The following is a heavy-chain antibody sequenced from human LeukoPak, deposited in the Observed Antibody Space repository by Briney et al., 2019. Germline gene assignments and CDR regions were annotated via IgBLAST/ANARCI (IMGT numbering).Heavy chain of an antibody. V-gene: IGHV4-59*08. Sequence: SETLSLTCTVSGGSISSYYWSRIRQPPGKGLEWIGYIYYSGSTNYNPSLKSRVTISVDTSKNQFSLKLSSVTAADTAVYYCARSEGGSSWYPGAFDIWGQGTMVTVSS. CDR1: GGSISSYY. J-gene: IGHJ3*02. CDR3: ARSEGGSSWYPGAFDI. D-gene: IGHD6-13*01. CDR2: IYYSGST.